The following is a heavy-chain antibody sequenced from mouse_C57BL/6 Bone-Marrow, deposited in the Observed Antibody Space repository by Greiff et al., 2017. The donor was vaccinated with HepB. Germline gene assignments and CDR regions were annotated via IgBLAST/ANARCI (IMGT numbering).Heavy chain of an antibody. V-gene: IGHV14-4*01. Sequence: EVQLQQSGAELVRPGASVKLSCTASGFNIKDDYMHWVKQRPEQGLEWIGWIDPENGDTEYAAKFQGKATITADTSSNTAYLQLSSLTSEDAAVYDCTTGSSYAIDYWGQGTSVTVSS. CDR1: GFNIKDDY. CDR2: IDPENGDT. D-gene: IGHD1-1*01. J-gene: IGHJ4*01. CDR3: TTGSSYAIDY.